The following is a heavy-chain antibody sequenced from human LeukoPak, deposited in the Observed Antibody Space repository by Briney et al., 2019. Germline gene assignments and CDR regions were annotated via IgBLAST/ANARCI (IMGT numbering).Heavy chain of an antibody. CDR1: GGSFSGYY. J-gene: IGHJ5*02. V-gene: IGHV4-34*01. CDR3: AIHIVVVPAAKKKNWFDP. D-gene: IGHD2-2*01. Sequence: SEILSLTCAVYGGSFSGYYWSWIRQPPGKGLEWIGEINHSGSTNYNPSLKSRVTISVDTSKNQFSLKLSSVTAADTAVYYCAIHIVVVPAAKKKNWFDPWGQGTLATVSS. CDR2: INHSGST.